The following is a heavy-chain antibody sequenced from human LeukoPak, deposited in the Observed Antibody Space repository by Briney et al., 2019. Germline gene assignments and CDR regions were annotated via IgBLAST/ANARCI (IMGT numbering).Heavy chain of an antibody. CDR1: GFTFGTYA. D-gene: IGHD3-16*01. CDR2: ISGGGYNT. CDR3: ANLFRLGGSLS. V-gene: IGHV3-23*01. Sequence: GGSLRLSCAASGFTFGTYAMSWVRQAPGKGLEWVSAISGGGYNTYYADSVKGRFTISRDNSKNTLYLQMNSLRDEDTAIYYCANLFRLGGSLSWGQGTLVTVSS. J-gene: IGHJ5*02.